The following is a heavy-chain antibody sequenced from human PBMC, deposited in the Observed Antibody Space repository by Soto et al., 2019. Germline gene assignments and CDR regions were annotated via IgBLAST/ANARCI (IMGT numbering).Heavy chain of an antibody. CDR2: IYYSGST. V-gene: IGHV4-59*01. Sequence: QVQLQESGPGLVKPSETLSLTCTVSGGSISSYYWSWIRQPPGKGLEWIGYIYYSGSTNYNPSLKRRVTKSVDTSKNQFSLKLSSVTAADTAVYYCARVSAGYWYFDLWGRGTLVTVSS. CDR3: ARVSAGYWYFDL. D-gene: IGHD6-19*01. J-gene: IGHJ2*01. CDR1: GGSISSYY.